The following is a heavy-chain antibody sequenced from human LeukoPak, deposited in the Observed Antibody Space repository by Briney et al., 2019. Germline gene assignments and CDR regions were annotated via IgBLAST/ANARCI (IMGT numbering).Heavy chain of an antibody. Sequence: PSETLSLTCTVSGGSISAYYWNWIRQPPGKGLEWIGYIYYSGSADYNPALKSRVTISVDTSKNQFSLKLSSVTAADTAVYFCARDKAPGDYWGQGTLVTVPS. CDR2: IYYSGSA. D-gene: IGHD1-14*01. CDR1: GGSISAYY. J-gene: IGHJ4*02. V-gene: IGHV4-59*01. CDR3: ARDKAPGDY.